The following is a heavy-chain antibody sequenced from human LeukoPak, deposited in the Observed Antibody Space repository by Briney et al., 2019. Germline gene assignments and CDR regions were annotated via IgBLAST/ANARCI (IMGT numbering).Heavy chain of an antibody. CDR1: GYTFTSYY. J-gene: IGHJ6*02. Sequence: ASVKVSCKASGYTFTSYYMHWVRQAPGQGLEWMGIINPSGGSTSYAQKFQGRVTMTRDTSTSTVYMELSSLRSEDTAVYYCAREGIAVAGTDYYGMDVWGQGTTVTVSS. CDR3: AREGIAVAGTDYYGMDV. D-gene: IGHD6-19*01. CDR2: INPSGGST. V-gene: IGHV1-46*01.